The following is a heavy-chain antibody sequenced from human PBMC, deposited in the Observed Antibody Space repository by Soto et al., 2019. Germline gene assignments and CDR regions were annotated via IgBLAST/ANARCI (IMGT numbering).Heavy chain of an antibody. J-gene: IGHJ5*02. D-gene: IGHD1-26*01. CDR1: SDTFTSYY. Sequence: ASVKVSCKAPSDTFTSYYINGVRQAPGQGLEWMGVINPHGGSTAYAQKFKGRVTLTRDTSASTVYMEVSSLTSEDTAMYYCARSSGGNFGIIIEGTNWFAPWGQGTLVTVSS. V-gene: IGHV1-46*01. CDR3: ARSSGGNFGIIIEGTNWFAP. CDR2: INPHGGST.